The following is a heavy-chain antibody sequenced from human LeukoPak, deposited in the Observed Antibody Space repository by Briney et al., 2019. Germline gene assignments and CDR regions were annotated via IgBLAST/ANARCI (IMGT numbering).Heavy chain of an antibody. D-gene: IGHD6-13*01. CDR3: ARRGSWYYFDY. CDR2: IYCSRST. V-gene: IGHV4-59*08. CDR1: GGSTSSYY. J-gene: IGHJ4*02. Sequence: SQTLSLTCTLSGGSTSSYYWSSIPHPPGKGLEWIGYIYCSRSTNYNPSLKSRVTISVDTSKNQFSLKLSTVTAADTAVYYCARRGSWYYFDYWGQGTLVTVSS.